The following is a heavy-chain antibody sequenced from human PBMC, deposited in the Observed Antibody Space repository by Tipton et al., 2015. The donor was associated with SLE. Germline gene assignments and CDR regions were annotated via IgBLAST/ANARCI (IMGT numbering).Heavy chain of an antibody. Sequence: TLSLTCTVSGGSISSYYWGWIRQPPGKGLEWIGSIYHSGSTYYNPSLKSRVTISVDTSKNQFSLKLSSVTAADTAVYYCAGSGGDTWYFDLWGRGTLVTVSS. CDR3: AGSGGDTWYFDL. D-gene: IGHD2-15*01. J-gene: IGHJ2*01. CDR1: GGSISSYY. CDR2: IYHSGST. V-gene: IGHV4-38-2*02.